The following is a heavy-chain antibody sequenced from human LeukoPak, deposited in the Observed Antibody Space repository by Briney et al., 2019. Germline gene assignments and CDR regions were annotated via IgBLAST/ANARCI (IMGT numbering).Heavy chain of an antibody. CDR3: ARDRCSGGSCYFDY. D-gene: IGHD2-15*01. Sequence: SVKVSCKASGGTFSSYAISWVRQATGQGLEWMGGIIPIFGTANYAQKFQGRVTITADESTSTAYMELSSLRSEDTAVYYCARDRCSGGSCYFDYWGQGTLVTVSS. CDR2: IIPIFGTA. CDR1: GGTFSSYA. V-gene: IGHV1-69*13. J-gene: IGHJ4*02.